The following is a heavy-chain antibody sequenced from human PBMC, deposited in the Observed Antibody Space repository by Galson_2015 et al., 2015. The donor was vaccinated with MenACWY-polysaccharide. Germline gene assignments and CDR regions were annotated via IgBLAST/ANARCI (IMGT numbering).Heavy chain of an antibody. Sequence: SLRLSCAASGFTFSDYYMSWIRQAPGKGLGWVSYISGSGSTIYYADSVKGRFTISRDNAKNSLYLQMNSLRAEDTAVYYCARVEAYCGGDCSHAFDIWGQGTMVTVSS. J-gene: IGHJ3*02. CDR3: ARVEAYCGGDCSHAFDI. CDR1: GFTFSDYY. CDR2: ISGSGSTI. D-gene: IGHD2-21*01. V-gene: IGHV3-11*01.